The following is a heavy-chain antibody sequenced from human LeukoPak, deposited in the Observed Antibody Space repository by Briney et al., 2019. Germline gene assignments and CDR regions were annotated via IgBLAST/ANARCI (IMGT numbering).Heavy chain of an antibody. J-gene: IGHJ4*02. Sequence: ASVKVSCKASGYTFTSYDINWVRQATGQGLEWMGWINPNSGGTNYAQKFQGRVTMTRDTSISTAYMGLSRLRSDDTAVYYCARGDSYYYDSSGYYGVDYWGQGTLVTVSS. CDR2: INPNSGGT. V-gene: IGHV1-2*02. CDR1: GYTFTSYD. CDR3: ARGDSYYYDSSGYYGVDY. D-gene: IGHD3-22*01.